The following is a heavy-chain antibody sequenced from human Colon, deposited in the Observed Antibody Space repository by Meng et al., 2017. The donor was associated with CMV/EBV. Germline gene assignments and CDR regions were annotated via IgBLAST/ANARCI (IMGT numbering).Heavy chain of an antibody. Sequence: GYSFTGYYVHWVRQAPGQGLEWMGWINPNGGGTDYAQTFQGRVTMTRDTAITTAYLEVNRLTSDDTAVYYCARVKCGTTSCSQGLDPWGQGTLVTVSS. CDR2: INPNGGGT. CDR1: GYSFTGYY. CDR3: ARVKCGTTSCSQGLDP. J-gene: IGHJ5*02. V-gene: IGHV1-2*02. D-gene: IGHD2-2*01.